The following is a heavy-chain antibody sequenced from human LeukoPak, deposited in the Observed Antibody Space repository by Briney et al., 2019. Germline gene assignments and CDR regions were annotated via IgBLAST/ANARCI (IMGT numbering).Heavy chain of an antibody. CDR3: ATLYDSSGYYPF. D-gene: IGHD3-22*01. V-gene: IGHV4-4*02. J-gene: IGHJ4*02. CDR2: IYHSGST. CDR1: GGSISSSNW. Sequence: SETLSLTCAVSGGSISSSNWWSWVRQPPGKGLEWIGEIYHSGSTNYNPSLKSRVTISVDTSKNQFSLKLSSVTAADTAVYYCATLYDSSGYYPFWGQGTLVTVSS.